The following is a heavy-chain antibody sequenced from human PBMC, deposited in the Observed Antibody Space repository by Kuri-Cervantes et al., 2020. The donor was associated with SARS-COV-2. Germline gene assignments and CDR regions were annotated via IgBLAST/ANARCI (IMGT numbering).Heavy chain of an antibody. CDR2: IWYDGSNK. CDR3: AREQTTLRQYYFDY. CDR1: GFTFSSYG. V-gene: IGHV3-33*01. J-gene: IGHJ4*02. Sequence: GGSLRLSCAASGFTFSSYGMHWVRQAPGKGLEWVAVIWYDGSNKYYADSVKGRFTISRDNSKNTLYLQMNSLRAEDTAVYYCAREQTTLRQYYFDYWGQGNLVTVSS. D-gene: IGHD4-17*01.